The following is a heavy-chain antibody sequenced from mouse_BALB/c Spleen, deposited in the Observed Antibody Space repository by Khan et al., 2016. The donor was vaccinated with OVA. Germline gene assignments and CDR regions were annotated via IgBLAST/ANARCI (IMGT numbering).Heavy chain of an antibody. J-gene: IGHJ3*01. D-gene: IGHD1-1*01. CDR2: IDPFNGST. CDR3: ARHGSSSWFSY. CDR1: DNSFTSYY. V-gene: IGHV1S135*01. Sequence: EVELVESGPELMKPGASVKISCKASDNSFTSYYIHWVKQSHGKSLEWIGYIDPFNGSTNYNQNFKGKATLTVDKSSSTAYMHLSSLTSEDSAVYYCARHGSSSWFSYWGQGTLVTVSA.